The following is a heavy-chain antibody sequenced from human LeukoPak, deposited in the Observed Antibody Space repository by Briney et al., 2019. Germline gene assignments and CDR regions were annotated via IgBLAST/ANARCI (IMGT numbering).Heavy chain of an antibody. CDR2: ISYDGSNK. J-gene: IGHJ6*02. V-gene: IGHV3-30-3*01. Sequence: GGSLRLSCAASGFTFSSYAMHWVRQAPGKGLEWVAVISYDGSNKYYADSVKGRFTISRDNSKNTLYLQMNSLRAEDTAVCYCARNREVVVIDYYYGMDVWGQGTTVTVSS. CDR1: GFTFSSYA. CDR3: ARNREVVVIDYYYGMDV. D-gene: IGHD3-22*01.